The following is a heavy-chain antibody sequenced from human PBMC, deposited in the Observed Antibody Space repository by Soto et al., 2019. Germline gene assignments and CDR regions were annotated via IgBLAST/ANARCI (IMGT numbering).Heavy chain of an antibody. CDR1: GFTFTTYA. CDR3: AKDYSSGYYAFDI. Sequence: GGSLRLSCAPSGFTFTTYAMSWVRQAPGKGLEWVSSISSGGDTYYADSVKGRFTISRDSSKNTLYLQMNNLRAEDTASYYCAKDYSSGYYAFDIWGRGTMVTVSS. J-gene: IGHJ3*02. CDR2: ISSGGDT. D-gene: IGHD3-22*01. V-gene: IGHV3-23*01.